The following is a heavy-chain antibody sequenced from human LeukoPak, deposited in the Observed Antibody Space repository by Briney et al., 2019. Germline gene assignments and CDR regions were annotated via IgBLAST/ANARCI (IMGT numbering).Heavy chain of an antibody. CDR3: ARDSTCNLWGGWYFFDN. J-gene: IGHJ4*02. CDR2: ISSSGTNI. D-gene: IGHD3-3*01. V-gene: IGHV3-48*03. Sequence: GSLRLSCAASGFTFSNYDMNWVRQAPGKGLEWISYISSSGTNIKYADSVKGRFTISRGNAKNSLYLQMDSLRAEDTAVYYCARDSTCNLWGGWYFFDNWGQGTLVTVSS. CDR1: GFTFSNYD.